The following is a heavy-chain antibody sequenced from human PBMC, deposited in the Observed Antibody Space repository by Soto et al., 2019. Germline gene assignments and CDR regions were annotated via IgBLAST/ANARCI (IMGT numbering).Heavy chain of an antibody. Sequence: GGSLRLSCAASGFIFSSYAMTWVRQAPGKGLEWVSTIRGSDGSTYYADSVKGRFSISRDNSRSTLYLQMNSLRAEDTAVYYCAKYSDSSGDYYYGLDVWGQGTTVTVSS. V-gene: IGHV3-23*01. CDR2: IRGSDGST. D-gene: IGHD6-6*01. CDR3: AKYSDSSGDYYYGLDV. J-gene: IGHJ6*02. CDR1: GFIFSSYA.